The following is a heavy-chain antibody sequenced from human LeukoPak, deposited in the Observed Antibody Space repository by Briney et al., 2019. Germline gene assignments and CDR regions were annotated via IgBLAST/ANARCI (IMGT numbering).Heavy chain of an antibody. CDR3: AGGQPSSWYHRYYYYMDV. CDR1: GGSFSDYY. V-gene: IGHV4-34*01. D-gene: IGHD6-13*01. J-gene: IGHJ6*03. CDR2: INHSGST. Sequence: SETLSLTCAVYGGSFSDYYWSWIRQPPGKGLEWIGEINHSGSTNYNPSLKSRVTISVDTSKNQFSLKLSSVTAADTAVYYCAGGQPSSWYHRYYYYMDVWGKGTTVTISS.